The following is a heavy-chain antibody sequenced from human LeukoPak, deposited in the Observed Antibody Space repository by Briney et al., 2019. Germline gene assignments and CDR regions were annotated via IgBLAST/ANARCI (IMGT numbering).Heavy chain of an antibody. V-gene: IGHV5-51*01. Sequence: GESLKISCKGSGYRFTNYWIGWVRQMPGKGLEWMGIIYPGDSDTRYSPSFQGQVTISADTSISTAYLQWSSLKASDTALSYCVRHRPDIVLIMYGSGGMDFWGPGTTVTVSS. CDR1: GYRFTNYW. D-gene: IGHD2-8*01. J-gene: IGHJ6*02. CDR3: VRHRPDIVLIMYGSGGMDF. CDR2: IYPGDSDT.